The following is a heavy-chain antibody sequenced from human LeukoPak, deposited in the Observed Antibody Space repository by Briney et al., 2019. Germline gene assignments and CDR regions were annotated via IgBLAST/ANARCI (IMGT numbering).Heavy chain of an antibody. Sequence: GGSLRLSCAASGFTFSSYAMHWVRQAPGKGLEWVAVISYDGSNKYYADSVKGRFTISRDNSKNTLYLQINSLRSEDTAVYYCAKDPRQWLAQNYIDYWGQGTLVTVSS. J-gene: IGHJ4*02. CDR2: ISYDGSNK. D-gene: IGHD6-19*01. CDR3: AKDPRQWLAQNYIDY. CDR1: GFTFSSYA. V-gene: IGHV3-30*04.